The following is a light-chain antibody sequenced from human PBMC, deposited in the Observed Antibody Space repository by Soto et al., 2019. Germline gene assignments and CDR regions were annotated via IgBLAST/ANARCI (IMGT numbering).Light chain of an antibody. CDR3: QQYNSYSRT. CDR2: KAS. J-gene: IGKJ1*01. V-gene: IGKV1-5*03. Sequence: DIQMTQSPSTLSASVGDRVTITCRASQSISSWLAWYQQKPGKAPKLLIYKASSIERGVPSRFSGSGSGTEFTLTISSLQPDDFAPYYCQQYNSYSRTFGQGTKVEIK. CDR1: QSISSW.